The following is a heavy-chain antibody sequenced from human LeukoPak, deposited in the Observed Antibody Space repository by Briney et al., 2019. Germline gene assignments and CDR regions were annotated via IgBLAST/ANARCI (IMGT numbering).Heavy chain of an antibody. V-gene: IGHV1-69*04. CDR3: ARGRGYSYGSLVYYYGMDV. J-gene: IGHJ6*02. D-gene: IGHD5-18*01. CDR1: GGTFSSYA. Sequence: ASVKVSCKASGGTFSSYAISWVRQAPGQGLEWMGRIIPILGIANYAQKFQGRVTITADKSTSTAYMELSSLRSEDTAVYYCARGRGYSYGSLVYYYGMDVWGQGTTVTVSS. CDR2: IIPILGIA.